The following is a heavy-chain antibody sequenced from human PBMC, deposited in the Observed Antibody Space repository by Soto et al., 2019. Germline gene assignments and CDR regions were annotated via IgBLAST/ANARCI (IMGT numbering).Heavy chain of an antibody. J-gene: IGHJ5*02. V-gene: IGHV4-59*01. CDR2: IYYSGST. CDR3: ARTRGAGYVGWFDA. Sequence: SETLSLTCTVSGGSISSYYWSWIRQPPGKGLEWIGYIYYSGSTNYNPSLKSRVTISVDTSKNQFSLKLSSVTAADTAVYYCARTRGAGYVGWFDAWGQGTLVTVSS. D-gene: IGHD5-12*01. CDR1: GGSISSYY.